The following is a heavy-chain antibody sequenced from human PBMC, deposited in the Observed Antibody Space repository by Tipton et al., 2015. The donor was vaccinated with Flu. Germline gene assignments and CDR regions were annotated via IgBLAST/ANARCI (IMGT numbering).Heavy chain of an antibody. V-gene: IGHV1-46*01. D-gene: IGHD1-26*01. J-gene: IGHJ5*02. CDR1: GYTFTSYY. CDR3: ARDEVGATTMTWFDP. Sequence: QSGAEVKNPGASVKVSCKASGYTFTSYYMHWVRQAPGQGLEWMGIINPSGGSTSYAQKFQGRVTMTRDTSTSTVYMELSSLRSEDTAVYYCARDEVGATTMTWFDPWGQGTLVTVSS. CDR2: INPSGGST.